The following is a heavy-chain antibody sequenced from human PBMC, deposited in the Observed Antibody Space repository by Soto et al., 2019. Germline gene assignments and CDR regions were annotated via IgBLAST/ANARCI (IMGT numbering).Heavy chain of an antibody. J-gene: IGHJ2*01. CDR3: AKEPVGPDWYFDL. CDR2: ISGSGIST. CDR1: GFTFSSYS. V-gene: IGHV3-23*01. Sequence: GGSLRLSCAASGFTFSSYSMSCVRQAPGKGLEWVSGISGSGISTHYADSVKGRFTVSRDNSKNTLYLQMNSLRAEDTAVYNCAKEPVGPDWYFDLWGRGTLVTVSS.